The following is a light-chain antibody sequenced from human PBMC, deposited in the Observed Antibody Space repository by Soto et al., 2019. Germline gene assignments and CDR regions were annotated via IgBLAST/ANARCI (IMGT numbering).Light chain of an antibody. CDR3: QQRSTSMT. CDR2: DAS. J-gene: IGKJ3*01. Sequence: EIVLTQSPATLSLSPGERATLSCRASQSVSTYLAWYQQRPGQAPRLLIYDASNRATGIPARFSGSRSGTDFTLTISSLEPEDFAVYYCQQRSTSMTFGPGTKVDIK. V-gene: IGKV3-11*01. CDR1: QSVSTY.